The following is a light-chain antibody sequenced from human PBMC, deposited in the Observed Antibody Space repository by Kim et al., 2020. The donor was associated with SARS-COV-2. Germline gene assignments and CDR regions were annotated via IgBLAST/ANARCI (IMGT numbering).Light chain of an antibody. V-gene: IGLV3-1*01. J-gene: IGLJ3*02. CDR3: QAWDSSSVVV. Sequence: VSPGQTASITCSADKLGDKYACWYQQKPGQPPVVVIYQDNKRPSGIPERFSGSNSGNTATLTISGTQAMDEADYYCQAWDSSSVVVFGGGTQLTVL. CDR1: KLGDKY. CDR2: QDN.